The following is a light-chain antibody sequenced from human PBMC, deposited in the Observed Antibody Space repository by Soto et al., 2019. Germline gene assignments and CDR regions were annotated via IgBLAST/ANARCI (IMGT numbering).Light chain of an antibody. Sequence: DIQMTQSPATLSASVGDRVTITCRASQSISSWLAWYQQKPGKVPKLLIDDAYSLESGVPSRFSGRGSGTEFTLTISSLQPDDFATYYCQQYSTCPWTFGQGTKVEIK. V-gene: IGKV1-5*01. J-gene: IGKJ1*01. CDR3: QQYSTCPWT. CDR1: QSISSW. CDR2: DAY.